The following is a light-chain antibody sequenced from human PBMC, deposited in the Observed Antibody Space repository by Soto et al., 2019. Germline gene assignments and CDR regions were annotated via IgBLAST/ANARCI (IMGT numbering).Light chain of an antibody. V-gene: IGKV3D-20*02. CDR2: GAS. Sequence: EIVLTQSPGTLSLSPGERATLSCRASESVSSSYLAWYQQKPGQAPRLLIFGASSRATGTPDRFSGSGSGTDFTLTISRLEPEDFAVYYCQQRSNWPWTFVQGTKVEIK. J-gene: IGKJ1*01. CDR1: ESVSSSY. CDR3: QQRSNWPWT.